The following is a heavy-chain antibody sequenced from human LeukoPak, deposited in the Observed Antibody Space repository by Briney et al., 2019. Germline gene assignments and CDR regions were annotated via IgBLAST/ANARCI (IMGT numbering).Heavy chain of an antibody. D-gene: IGHD3-22*01. CDR3: ARPYYVSSGLYVDAFDI. CDR1: GYTLTAYY. Sequence: GASVKVSCKASGYTLTAYYLHWVRQAPGQGLEWMGRINPNSGGTTYAQKFRGRVTMTRDTSIGTAYMELSSLRSDDTAVYYCARPYYVSSGLYVDAFDIWGQGTMVTVSS. CDR2: INPNSGGT. V-gene: IGHV1-2*06. J-gene: IGHJ3*02.